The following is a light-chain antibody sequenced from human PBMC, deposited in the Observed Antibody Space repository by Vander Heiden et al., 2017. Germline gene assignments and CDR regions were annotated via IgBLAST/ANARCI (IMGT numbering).Light chain of an antibody. J-gene: IGLJ2*01. Sequence: QSALTQPPSASGSPGQSVTVSCTGTSGDGGGEKEVSWYQQHPGKAPKRMIEEVTRRPAGGPDRVSGSKSGNTASLTVAGLQAEDEADYYCISYAGSNNLVFGGGTKLTVL. CDR3: ISYAGSNNLV. CDR1: SGDGGGEKE. CDR2: EVT. V-gene: IGLV2-8*01.